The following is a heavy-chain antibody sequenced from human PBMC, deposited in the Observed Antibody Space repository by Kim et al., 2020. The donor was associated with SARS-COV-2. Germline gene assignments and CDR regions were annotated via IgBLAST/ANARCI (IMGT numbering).Heavy chain of an antibody. D-gene: IGHD4-17*01. Sequence: ASVKVSCKASGYTFTNYRVHWVRQAPGQRFEWMGRITPGGDTKYSQKFQDRVTITSDTSASTTSLEVSSLGSEDTAIYYCANGAETSIPGAFDYWGQGVLVTVSS. J-gene: IGHJ4*02. V-gene: IGHV1-3*01. CDR3: ANGAETSIPGAFDY. CDR1: GYTFTNYR. CDR2: ITPGGDT.